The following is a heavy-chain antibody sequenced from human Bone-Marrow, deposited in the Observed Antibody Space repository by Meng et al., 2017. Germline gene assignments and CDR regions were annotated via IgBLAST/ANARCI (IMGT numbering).Heavy chain of an antibody. J-gene: IGHJ4*02. CDR3: AASSGWYRIDS. Sequence: QMLLQESGPVLVEPSATLSLTCGVSGASVSSGYWWTWVRQPAGNGLEWIGEFHHSGTTNYNPSIRSRVTITVDTSKNQFSLRLASVTAADTAVYYCAASSGWYRIDSWGQGTLVTVSS. CDR1: GASVSSGYW. CDR2: FHHSGTT. V-gene: IGHV4-4*02. D-gene: IGHD6-19*01.